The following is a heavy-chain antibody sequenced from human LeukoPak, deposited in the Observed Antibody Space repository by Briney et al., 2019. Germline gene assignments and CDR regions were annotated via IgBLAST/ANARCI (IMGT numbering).Heavy chain of an antibody. D-gene: IGHD6-13*01. CDR2: ISAYNGNT. J-gene: IGHJ4*02. V-gene: IGHV1-18*01. CDR1: GYTFTSYG. Sequence: ASVKVSCKASGYTFTSYGISWVRQAPGQGLEWMGWISAYNGNTNYAQKLQGRVTMTRNTSISTAYMELSSLRSEDTAVYYCARVHSSSWYTGGDLDYWGQGTLVTVSS. CDR3: ARVHSSSWYTGGDLDY.